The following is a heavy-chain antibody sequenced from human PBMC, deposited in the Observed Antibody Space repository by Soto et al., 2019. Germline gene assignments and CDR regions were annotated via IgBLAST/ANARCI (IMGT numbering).Heavy chain of an antibody. J-gene: IGHJ6*01. Sequence: PSETLGLSCAASVFTFSIYWMHWVRQAPGKGLVRVSRINSDGSSTSYADSVKGRFTISRDNAKNTLYLQMNSLRAEDTAVYYCARDPAMIKHYYYGMDVWGQGTTVTVSS. CDR3: ARDPAMIKHYYYGMDV. V-gene: IGHV3-74*01. CDR2: INSDGSST. CDR1: VFTFSIYW. D-gene: IGHD2-2*01.